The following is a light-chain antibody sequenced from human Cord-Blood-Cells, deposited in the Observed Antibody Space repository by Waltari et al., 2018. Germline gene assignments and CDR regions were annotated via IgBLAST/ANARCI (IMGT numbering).Light chain of an antibody. V-gene: IGKV1-27*01. CDR2: AAS. CDR3: QKYNSAPFT. CDR1: QGISNY. J-gene: IGKJ3*01. Sequence: DIQMPKSPSSLYAYVRDRVTITCRASQGISNYLAWYQQKPGKVPKLLIYAASTLQSWVPSRFSGSGSGTDFTLTISSLQPEDVATYYCQKYNSAPFTFGPGTKVDIK.